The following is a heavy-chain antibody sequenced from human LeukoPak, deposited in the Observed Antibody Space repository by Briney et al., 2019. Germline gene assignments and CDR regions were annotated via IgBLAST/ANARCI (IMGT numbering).Heavy chain of an antibody. CDR3: AKDDRGTTTPYYFDF. CDR2: ISGSGGST. D-gene: IGHD1-26*01. J-gene: IGHJ4*02. CDR1: GFTFSSYA. V-gene: IGHV3-23*01. Sequence: GXLRLSCAASGFTFSSYAMSWVRQAPGKGLEWVSAISGSGGSTYYADSVKGRFTISRDNSKNTLYLQMNSLRAEDTAVYYCAKDDRGTTTPYYFDFWGQGTLVTVSS.